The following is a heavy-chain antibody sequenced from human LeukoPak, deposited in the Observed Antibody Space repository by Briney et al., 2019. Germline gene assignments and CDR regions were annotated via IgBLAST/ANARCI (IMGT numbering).Heavy chain of an antibody. J-gene: IGHJ4*02. Sequence: PGGSLSLSCVVSGFRLRSYWMHWVRQGPGKGLVWVAGINSDGSRTIYADSVKGRITISRDNAKNTLYLQMSSLRVDDTAVYYCARDKIGGSMAGSNFDYWGQGTLVTVSS. D-gene: IGHD6-19*01. V-gene: IGHV3-74*01. CDR2: INSDGSRT. CDR1: GFRLRSYW. CDR3: ARDKIGGSMAGSNFDY.